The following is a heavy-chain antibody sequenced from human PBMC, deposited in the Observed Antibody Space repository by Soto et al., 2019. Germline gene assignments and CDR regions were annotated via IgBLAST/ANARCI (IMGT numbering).Heavy chain of an antibody. CDR1: GFTFNDYA. CDR2: ISWNSVDI. J-gene: IGHJ4*02. V-gene: IGHV3-9*01. CDR3: PRGGSSRLPPNY. Sequence: EVQLVESGGGLAQPGRSLRLSCTASGFTFNDYAMHWVRQGPGKGLEWVAGISWNSVDIGYADSVKGRFSISRDNAKNSLYLQMNDLRPEDTALYYCPRGGSSRLPPNYWGQGTLVIVSS. D-gene: IGHD2-2*01.